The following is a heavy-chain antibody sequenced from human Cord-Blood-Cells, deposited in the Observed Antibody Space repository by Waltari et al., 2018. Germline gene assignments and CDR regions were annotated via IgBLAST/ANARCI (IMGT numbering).Heavy chain of an antibody. CDR1: GGSLSSSSYY. CDR2: IYYSGST. CDR3: ARKATGVRFDY. Sequence: QLQLQESGPGLVQPSESLSLTCTAPGGSLSSSSYYWGWIRQPPGKGLEWIGSIYYSGSTYYNPSLKSRVTISVDTSKNQFSLKLSSVTAADTAVYYCARKATGVRFDYWGQGTLVTVSS. J-gene: IGHJ4*02. D-gene: IGHD7-27*01. V-gene: IGHV4-39*01.